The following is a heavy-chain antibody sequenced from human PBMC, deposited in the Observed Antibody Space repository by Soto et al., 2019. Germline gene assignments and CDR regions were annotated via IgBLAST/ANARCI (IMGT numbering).Heavy chain of an antibody. Sequence: EVQLVESGGGLVQPGGSLRLSCEASGFTLSSYSMNWARQAPGQGLEWVSYISSSSTTIYYADSVKGRFTISRDNAKNSRYLQMNSLRDGETAVYYYARDNPRSPGWDVWGQGTTVTVSS. V-gene: IGHV3-48*02. CDR3: ARDNPRSPGWDV. J-gene: IGHJ6*02. CDR1: GFTLSSYS. CDR2: ISSSSTTI.